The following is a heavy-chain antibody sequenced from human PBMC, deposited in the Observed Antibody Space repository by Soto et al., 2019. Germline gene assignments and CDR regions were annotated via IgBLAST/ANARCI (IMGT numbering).Heavy chain of an antibody. CDR2: ISSSSSTK. V-gene: IGHV3-48*01. CDR1: GFTFSSYS. D-gene: IGHD2-2*01. CDR3: ARVGYCSSTSCSYYFDY. J-gene: IGHJ4*02. Sequence: GGSLRLSCAASGFTFSSYSMNWVRQAPGKGLEWVSYISSSSSTKYYADSVKGRFTISRDNAKNSLYLQMNSLRAEDTAVYYCARVGYCSSTSCSYYFDYWGQGTLVTVSS.